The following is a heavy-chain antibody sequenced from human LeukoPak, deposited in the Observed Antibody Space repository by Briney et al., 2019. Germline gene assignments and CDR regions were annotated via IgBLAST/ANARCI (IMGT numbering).Heavy chain of an antibody. J-gene: IGHJ5*02. D-gene: IGHD6-13*01. CDR2: IYHSGST. Sequence: SETLSLTCAVYGGSFSGYYWSWIRQPPGKGLEWIGEIYHSGSTNYNPSLKSRVTISVDKSKNQFSLKLSSVTAADTAVYYCARAAAGILRGFDPWGQGTLVTVSS. V-gene: IGHV4-34*01. CDR1: GGSFSGYY. CDR3: ARAAAGILRGFDP.